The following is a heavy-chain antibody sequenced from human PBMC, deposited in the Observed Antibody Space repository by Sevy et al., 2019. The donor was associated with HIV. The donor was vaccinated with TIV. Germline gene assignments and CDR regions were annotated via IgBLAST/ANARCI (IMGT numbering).Heavy chain of an antibody. CDR2: IYPGDSDT. D-gene: IGHD6-13*01. Sequence: GESLKISCKGSVYSFSNYWIAWVRQMPGKGLEWMWIIYPGDSDTRYNPSFQGQVTISADKSISTAYLQWSSLKASDTAMYYCARPRAAGTYDAFDIWGQGTMVTVSS. CDR3: ARPRAAGTYDAFDI. CDR1: VYSFSNYW. J-gene: IGHJ3*02. V-gene: IGHV5-51*01.